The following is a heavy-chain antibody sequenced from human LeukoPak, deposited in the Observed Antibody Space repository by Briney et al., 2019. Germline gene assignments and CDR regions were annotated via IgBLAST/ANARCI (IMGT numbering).Heavy chain of an antibody. D-gene: IGHD3-9*01. J-gene: IGHJ4*02. CDR3: ARDRITIFQYYFDY. Sequence: SETLSLTCAVYGGSFSGYYWSWIRQPPGKGLEWIGEINHSGSTNYNPSLKSRVTISVDTSKNQFSLKLSSVTAADTAVYYCARDRITIFQYYFDYWGQGTLVTVSS. V-gene: IGHV4-34*01. CDR2: INHSGST. CDR1: GGSFSGYY.